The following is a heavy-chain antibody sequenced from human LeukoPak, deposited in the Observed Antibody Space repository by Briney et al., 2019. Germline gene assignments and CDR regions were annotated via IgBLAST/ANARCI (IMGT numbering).Heavy chain of an antibody. CDR1: GGSISSGGYY. Sequence: SETLSPTCTVSGGSISSGGYYWSWIRQHPGKGLEWIGYIYYSGSTYYNPSLKSRVTISVDTSKNQFSLKLSSVTAADTAVYYCARESYGGNSFFDYWGQGTLVTVSS. CDR3: ARESYGGNSFFDY. V-gene: IGHV4-31*03. CDR2: IYYSGST. J-gene: IGHJ4*02. D-gene: IGHD4-23*01.